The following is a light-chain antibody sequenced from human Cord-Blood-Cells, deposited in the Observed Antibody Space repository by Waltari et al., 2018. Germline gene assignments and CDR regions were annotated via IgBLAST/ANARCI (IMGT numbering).Light chain of an antibody. CDR1: SRGVGSYNL. CDR3: CSYAGSSTLV. Sequence: QSALTQPASVSGSPGQSITISCPGTSRGVGSYNLVSWYQQPPGKAPKLMIYEGSKRPSGVSNRFSGSKSGNTASLTISGLQAEDEADYYCCSYAGSSTLVFGGGTKLTVL. V-gene: IGLV2-23*01. J-gene: IGLJ2*01. CDR2: EGS.